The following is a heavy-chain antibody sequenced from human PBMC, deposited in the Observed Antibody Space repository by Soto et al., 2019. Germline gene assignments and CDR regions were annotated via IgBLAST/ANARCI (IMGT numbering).Heavy chain of an antibody. CDR2: IYSSGST. CDR3: AATPRY. J-gene: IGHJ4*02. CDR1: GGSISSYY. V-gene: IGHV4-59*01. D-gene: IGHD1-26*01. Sequence: QVQLQESGPGLVKPSETLSLTCTVSGGSISSYYWSWIRQPPGKGLEWIGYIYSSGSTNYNPSLKRRVTMSLDTSKNQVSLIGTSVTAADTAVYYCAATPRYWGQGRLVTVSS.